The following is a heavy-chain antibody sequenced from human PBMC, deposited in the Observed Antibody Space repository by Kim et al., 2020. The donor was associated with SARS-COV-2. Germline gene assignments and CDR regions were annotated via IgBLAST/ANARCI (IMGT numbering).Heavy chain of an antibody. V-gene: IGHV3-49*03. CDR1: GFTFGDYA. CDR2: IRSKAYGGTT. J-gene: IGHJ2*01. CDR3: TRASKEGGYDSSSWYFDL. Sequence: GGSLRLSCTASGFTFGDYAMSWFRQAPGKGLEWVGFIRSKAYGGTTEYAASVKGRFTISRDDSKSIAYLQMNSLKTEDTAVYYCTRASKEGGYDSSSWYFDLWGRGTLVTVSS. D-gene: IGHD5-12*01.